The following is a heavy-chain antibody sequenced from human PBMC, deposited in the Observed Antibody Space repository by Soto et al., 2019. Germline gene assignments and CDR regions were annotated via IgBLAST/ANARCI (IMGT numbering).Heavy chain of an antibody. CDR2: IYYSGST. Sequence: PSETLSLTCTVSGDSMSSSNWWNWVRQPPGKGLEWIGYIYYSGSTNYNPSLKSRVTISVDTSKNQFSLKLSSVTAADTAVYYCARAPRGNYGYPSYFDYWGQGTLVTVSS. CDR1: GDSMSSSNW. D-gene: IGHD3-10*01. J-gene: IGHJ4*02. CDR3: ARAPRGNYGYPSYFDY. V-gene: IGHV4-4*02.